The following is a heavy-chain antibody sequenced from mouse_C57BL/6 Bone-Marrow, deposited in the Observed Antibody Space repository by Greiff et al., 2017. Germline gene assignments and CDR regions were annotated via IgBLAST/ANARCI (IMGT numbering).Heavy chain of an antibody. CDR2: IDPSDSYT. J-gene: IGHJ2*01. D-gene: IGHD2-4*01. V-gene: IGHV1-50*01. Sequence: QVQLQQPGAELVKPGASVKLSCKASGYTFTSYWMQWVKPRPGQGLEWIGEIDPSDSYTNYNQKFKGKATLTVDTSSSTAYMQLGSRTSEDSAVYYCAREGYDYDYFDYWGQGTTLTVSS. CDR1: GYTFTSYW. CDR3: AREGYDYDYFDY.